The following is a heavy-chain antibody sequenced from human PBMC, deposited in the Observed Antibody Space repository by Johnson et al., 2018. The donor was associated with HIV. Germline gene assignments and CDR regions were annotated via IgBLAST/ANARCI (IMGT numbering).Heavy chain of an antibody. Sequence: QLVESGGGLVKPGGSLRLSCAASGFTFSNAWMSWVRQAPGKGLEWVGRIKSKTDGGTTDYAAPVKGRFTISRDDSKNTLYLQMNSLKTEDTAVYYCTTGRKGTGAFDIWGQGTMVTVSS. CDR1: GFTFSNAW. D-gene: IGHD1-14*01. V-gene: IGHV3-15*01. CDR2: IKSKTDGGTT. CDR3: TTGRKGTGAFDI. J-gene: IGHJ3*02.